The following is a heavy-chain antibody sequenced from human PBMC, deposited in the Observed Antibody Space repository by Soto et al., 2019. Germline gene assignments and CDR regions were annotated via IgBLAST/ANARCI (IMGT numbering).Heavy chain of an antibody. Sequence: QVQLVQSGAEVKNPGSSVKVSCTASGDTFNSYTINWVRQAPGQGLEWVGRVNPIVGVSNSAQKFHGRVTITADKSTSKAYLYLTSLKSEDTAVYYCATSYGSGSTHFDFWHQGTLVTVSS. CDR2: VNPIVGVS. J-gene: IGHJ4*02. V-gene: IGHV1-69*02. CDR1: GDTFNSYT. CDR3: ATSYGSGSTHFDF. D-gene: IGHD3-10*01.